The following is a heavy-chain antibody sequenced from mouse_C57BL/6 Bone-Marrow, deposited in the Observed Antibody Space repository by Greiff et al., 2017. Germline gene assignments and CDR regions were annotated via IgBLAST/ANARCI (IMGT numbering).Heavy chain of an antibody. CDR1: GYTFTSYW. V-gene: IGHV1-53*01. J-gene: IGHJ3*01. CDR3: AREVLLQAWCAY. Sequence: QVQLQQPGTELVKPGASVKLSCKASGYTFTSYWMHWVKQRPGQGLEWIGNINPSNGGTNYNEKFKSKATLTVDKSSSTAYMQLSSLTSEDSAVYYYAREVLLQAWCAYWGQGTLVTVSA. CDR2: INPSNGGT. D-gene: IGHD1-1*01.